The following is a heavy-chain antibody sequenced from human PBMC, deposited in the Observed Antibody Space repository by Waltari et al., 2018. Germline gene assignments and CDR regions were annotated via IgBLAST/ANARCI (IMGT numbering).Heavy chain of an antibody. J-gene: IGHJ5*02. CDR3: ARASYGSGSSWFDP. Sequence: QVQLQESGPGLVKPSETLSLICSVSGGSISTHFWGWIRRPPGKTLEWLGNIYSSGSTNYNPSLTSLVTIALDMSKNQFSLKLRSVSAADTAVYYCARASYGSGSSWFDPWGQGNLVTVSS. CDR1: GGSISTHF. D-gene: IGHD3-10*01. CDR2: IYSSGST. V-gene: IGHV4-59*11.